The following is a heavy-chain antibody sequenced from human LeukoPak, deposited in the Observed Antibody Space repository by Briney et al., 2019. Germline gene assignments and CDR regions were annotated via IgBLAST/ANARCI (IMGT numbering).Heavy chain of an antibody. Sequence: SETLSLTCTVSGGSISSYYWSWIRQPPGKGLEWIGYIYYSGSTNYNPSLKSRVTISVDTSKNQFSLKLSSVTVADTAVYYCARQSGNPPYFDYWGQGTLVTVSS. V-gene: IGHV4-59*08. CDR1: GGSISSYY. D-gene: IGHD4-23*01. CDR2: IYYSGST. J-gene: IGHJ4*02. CDR3: ARQSGNPPYFDY.